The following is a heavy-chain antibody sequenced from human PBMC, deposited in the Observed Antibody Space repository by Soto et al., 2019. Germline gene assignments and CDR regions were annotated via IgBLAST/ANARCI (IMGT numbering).Heavy chain of an antibody. J-gene: IGHJ4*02. Sequence: QVQLQQWGAGLLKASETLSLTCTVHGGSFSGFFWTWIRQRPGKGLEWIGEINHSGITNYNPSLKSLVTISGDTSEEQFSLRLTSVTAADTGVYYCARGQWLARGEYWCQGTLVTVSS. CDR2: INHSGIT. CDR1: GGSFSGFF. D-gene: IGHD6-19*01. CDR3: ARGQWLARGEY. V-gene: IGHV4-34*02.